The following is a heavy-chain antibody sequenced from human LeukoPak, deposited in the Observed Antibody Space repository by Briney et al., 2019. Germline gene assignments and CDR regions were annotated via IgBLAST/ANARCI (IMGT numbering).Heavy chain of an antibody. J-gene: IGHJ4*02. Sequence: GGSLRLSCAASGFTFSSYEMNWVRQAPGKGLEWVSYISSSGSTIYYADSMKGRFTISRDNAKNSLYLQMNSLRAEDTAVYYCASKYSSGWYYFDYWGQGTLVTVSS. CDR1: GFTFSSYE. CDR3: ASKYSSGWYYFDY. V-gene: IGHV3-48*03. CDR2: ISSSGSTI. D-gene: IGHD6-19*01.